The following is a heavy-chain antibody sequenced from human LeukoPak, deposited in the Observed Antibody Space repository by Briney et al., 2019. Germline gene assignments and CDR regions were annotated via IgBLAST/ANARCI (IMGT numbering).Heavy chain of an antibody. CDR3: ARVSDVYYLDV. CDR1: GGTFSSFG. Sequence: SVKVSCKASGGTFSSFGISWVRQAPGQGLEWMGRIILILGIANYAQKFQGRVTITADKSTSTAYMELSSLRSEDTAVYYCARVSDVYYLDVWGQGTLVTVSS. D-gene: IGHD2-8*01. V-gene: IGHV1-69*04. J-gene: IGHJ4*02. CDR2: IILILGIA.